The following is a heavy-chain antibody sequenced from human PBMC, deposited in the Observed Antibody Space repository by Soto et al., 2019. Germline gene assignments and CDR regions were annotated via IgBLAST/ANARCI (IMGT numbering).Heavy chain of an antibody. CDR1: GRSVSSGGYY. J-gene: IGHJ5*02. D-gene: IGHD6-19*01. CDR3: VRDRALDSSGHWFDT. V-gene: IGHV4-31*03. CDR2: IYHIGSP. Sequence: SETLSLTCTVSGRSVSSGGYYWTWIHQHPGRGLEWIGYIYHIGSPYYNPSLESRVTISLDTSKNQFSLNLTSVTAADTAIYYCVRDRALDSSGHWFDTWGQGTLVTVSS.